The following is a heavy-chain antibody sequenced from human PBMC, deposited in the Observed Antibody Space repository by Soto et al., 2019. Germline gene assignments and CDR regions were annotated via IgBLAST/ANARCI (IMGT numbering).Heavy chain of an antibody. D-gene: IGHD6-13*01. CDR2: ISAYNGNT. CDR3: ARVNRSSSWSKTYYYYGMDV. J-gene: IGHJ6*02. Sequence: ASVKVSCKASGYTFTSYGISWVRQAPGQGLEWMGWISAYNGNTNYAQKLQGRVTMTTDTSTSTAYMELRSLRSDDTAVYYCARVNRSSSWSKTYYYYGMDVWGQGTTVTVSS. CDR1: GYTFTSYG. V-gene: IGHV1-18*04.